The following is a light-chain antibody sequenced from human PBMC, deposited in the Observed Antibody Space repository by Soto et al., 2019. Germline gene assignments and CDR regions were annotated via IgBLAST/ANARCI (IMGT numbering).Light chain of an antibody. CDR2: GAS. V-gene: IGKV3-15*01. J-gene: IGKJ2*01. CDR3: QQYNNWPPDT. CDR1: QSVNNN. Sequence: EIILTQSPASLSVSPGERATLSCRASQSVNNNLAWYQQKRGQAPRLLIYGASTRATGISGRFRGSGSGTEFTLTITSLQSEDFAVYFCQQYNNWPPDTFGQGTQLEIK.